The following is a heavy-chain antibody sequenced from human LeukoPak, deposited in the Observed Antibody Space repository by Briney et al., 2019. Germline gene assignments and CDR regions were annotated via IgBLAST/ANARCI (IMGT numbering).Heavy chain of an antibody. CDR3: AGGRLVATSKAVAIDY. CDR2: ISHDGSNI. CDR1: GFTFYNYG. Sequence: GGSLRLSCAASGFTFYNYGMHWVRQAPGKGLEWVAVISHDGSNIHYGDSVKGRFTISRDNSKNTLYLQMNNLRADDTAVYYCAGGRLVATSKAVAIDYWGQGTLVTVSS. J-gene: IGHJ4*02. V-gene: IGHV3-30*03. D-gene: IGHD5-12*01.